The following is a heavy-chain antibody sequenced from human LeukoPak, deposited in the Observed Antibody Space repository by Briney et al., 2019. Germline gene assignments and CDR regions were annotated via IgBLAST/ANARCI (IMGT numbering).Heavy chain of an antibody. CDR1: GFTDINNY. CDR2: INTDGSTN. Sequence: GGSLGLSCAASGFTDINNYMTWLRQAPGKGLECVSRINTDGSTNNCADSVKGRFTISRDNAKDTLYLQMRSLRADDTAVYYCARGYYNSSERGNEYWGQGTVVSVCS. V-gene: IGHV3-74*01. D-gene: IGHD2/OR15-2a*01. J-gene: IGHJ4*02. CDR3: ARGYYNSSERGNEY.